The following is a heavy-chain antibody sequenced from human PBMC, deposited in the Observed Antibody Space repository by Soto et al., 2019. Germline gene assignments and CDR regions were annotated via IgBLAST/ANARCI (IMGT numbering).Heavy chain of an antibody. J-gene: IGHJ4*02. CDR2: FVPLFGTT. V-gene: IGHV1-69*01. D-gene: IGHD3-16*01. CDR1: GGTFSGYV. Sequence: QLVQSGSEVKKPGSSVKVSCQASGGTFSGYVVTWVRQAPGQGLEWMGEFVPLFGTTNYAQKFSGRITRTAEESTSTAYMELRTLRSDDTAVYYCATHGLGVSSTPYFDNWGQGTLVTVSS. CDR3: ATHGLGVSSTPYFDN.